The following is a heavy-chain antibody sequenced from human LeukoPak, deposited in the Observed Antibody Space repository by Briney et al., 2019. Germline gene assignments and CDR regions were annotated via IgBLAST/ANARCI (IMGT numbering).Heavy chain of an antibody. V-gene: IGHV3-21*01. CDR3: ARSSAMVTGGTFDI. J-gene: IGHJ3*02. CDR2: ISSGSSNI. Sequence: GGSLRLSCTASGFIFSTYSMIWVRQAPGKGLEWVSSISSGSSNIYYADSVKGRFTISRDNSKNTLYLQMNSLRAEDTAVYYCARSSAMVTGGTFDIWGQGTMVTVSS. CDR1: GFIFSTYS. D-gene: IGHD5-18*01.